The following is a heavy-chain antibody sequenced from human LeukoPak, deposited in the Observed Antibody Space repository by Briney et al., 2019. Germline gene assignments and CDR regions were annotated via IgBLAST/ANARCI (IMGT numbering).Heavy chain of an antibody. V-gene: IGHV3-23*01. Sequence: GGSLRLSCAASGFTFSSYAMGWVRQAPGKGLEWVSAISGSGGSTYYADSVKGRFTISRDNSKNTLYLQMNSLRAEDTAVYYCAKGGDIVVVVAAVSGFDYWGQGTLVTVSS. CDR2: ISGSGGST. CDR3: AKGGDIVVVVAAVSGFDY. J-gene: IGHJ4*02. CDR1: GFTFSSYA. D-gene: IGHD2-15*01.